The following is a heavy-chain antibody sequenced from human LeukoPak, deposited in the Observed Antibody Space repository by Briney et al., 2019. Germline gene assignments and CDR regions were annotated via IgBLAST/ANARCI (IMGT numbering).Heavy chain of an antibody. CDR3: AKEYYYGSGSYYTKPYFFDY. V-gene: IGHV3-48*03. J-gene: IGHJ4*02. CDR2: ISSGGSTM. CDR1: GFTFSSYA. Sequence: GGSLRLSCAASGFTFSSYAINWVRQAPGKGLEWVSYISSGGSTMYYADSVKGRFTISRDNSKNTLYLQMNILRAEDTAVYYCAKEYYYGSGSYYTKPYFFDYWGQGTLVTVSS. D-gene: IGHD3-10*01.